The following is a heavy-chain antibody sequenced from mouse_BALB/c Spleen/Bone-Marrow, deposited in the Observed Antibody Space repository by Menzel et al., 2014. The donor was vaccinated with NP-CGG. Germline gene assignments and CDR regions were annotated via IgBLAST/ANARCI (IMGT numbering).Heavy chain of an antibody. CDR2: INPSTGYT. Sequence: QVQLQQSGAELAKPGASVKMSCKASGYTFTSYWMHWVKQRPGQGLEWIGYINPSTGYTECNQKFKDKATLTADKSSSTAYMQLSSLTSEDSAVYYCARYGNYGDYFDYWGQGTTLTVSS. CDR1: GYTFTSYW. D-gene: IGHD2-1*01. J-gene: IGHJ2*01. CDR3: ARYGNYGDYFDY. V-gene: IGHV1-7*01.